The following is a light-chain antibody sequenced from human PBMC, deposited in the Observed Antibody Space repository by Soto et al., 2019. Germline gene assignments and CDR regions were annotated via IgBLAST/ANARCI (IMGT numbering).Light chain of an antibody. CDR1: SSDVGGYNY. CDR2: DVS. V-gene: IGLV2-14*01. CDR3: SSYTSSSNSTV. Sequence: QSVLTQPASVSGSPGQSITISCTGTSSDVGGYNYVSWYQQHPGKAPKLMIYDVSNRPSGVSNRFSGSKSGNTASLTISGLQAEDETDYYCSSYTSSSNSTVFGTGTKVTVL. J-gene: IGLJ1*01.